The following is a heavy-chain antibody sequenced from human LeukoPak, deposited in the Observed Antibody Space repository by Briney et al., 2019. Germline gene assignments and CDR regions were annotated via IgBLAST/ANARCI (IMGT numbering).Heavy chain of an antibody. CDR2: VTSDGGST. D-gene: IGHD2/OR15-2a*01. J-gene: IGHJ5*02. Sequence: PGGSLRLSCAASGFKFDDYDMSWVRQVPGKGLEWVAGVTSDGGSTGYVDSVKGRFAISRDNTKNSLFLQMDSLRTEDTALYHCVRDPFRSSTTRCSFEDWFDPWGQGTLVTVSS. CDR3: VRDPFRSSTTRCSFEDWFDP. CDR1: GFKFDDYD. V-gene: IGHV3-20*01.